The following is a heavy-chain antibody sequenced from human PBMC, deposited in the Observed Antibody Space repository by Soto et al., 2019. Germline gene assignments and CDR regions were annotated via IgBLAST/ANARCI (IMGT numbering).Heavy chain of an antibody. CDR3: ARSLIGVVVITTPPYFDH. CDR2: IIPILGIA. Sequence: QVQLVQSGAEVKKPGSSVKVSCKASGGTFSSYTISWVRQAPGQGLEWMGRIIPILGIANYAQKFQGRVTITADKSTSTGYMELSSLRAEDTAVYYCARSLIGVVVITTPPYFDHWGQGTLVTVSS. CDR1: GGTFSSYT. V-gene: IGHV1-69*02. J-gene: IGHJ4*02. D-gene: IGHD3-22*01.